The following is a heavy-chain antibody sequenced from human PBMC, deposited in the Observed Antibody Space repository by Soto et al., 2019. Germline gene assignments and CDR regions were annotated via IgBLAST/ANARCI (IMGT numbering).Heavy chain of an antibody. CDR3: ARVPTP. CDR2: IYHSGST. Sequence: SETLSLTCAGSGGSLSRGGYSWSWIRQPPGKGLEWIGYIYHSGSTYYNPSLKSRVTISVDRSKNQFSLKLSSVTAADTAVYYCARVPTPWGQGTLVTVSS. J-gene: IGHJ5*02. V-gene: IGHV4-30-2*01. CDR1: GGSLSRGGYS.